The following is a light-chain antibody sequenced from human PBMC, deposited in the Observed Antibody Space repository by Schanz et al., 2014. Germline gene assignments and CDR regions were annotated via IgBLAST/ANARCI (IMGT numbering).Light chain of an antibody. CDR1: QSVSSN. Sequence: EIVMTQSPATLSVSPGERATLSCRASQSVSSNLAWYQQKPGQAPRLLIYGASTRATGIPARFSGSGSGTEFTLTISSLQSEDFAVYYCQQRINWPLTFGPGTKVDIK. CDR3: QQRINWPLT. J-gene: IGKJ3*01. CDR2: GAS. V-gene: IGKV3-15*01.